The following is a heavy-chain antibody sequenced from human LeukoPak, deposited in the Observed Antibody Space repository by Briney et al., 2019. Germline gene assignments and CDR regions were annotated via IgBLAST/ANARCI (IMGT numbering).Heavy chain of an antibody. V-gene: IGHV1-3*01. D-gene: IGHD3-10*01. J-gene: IGHJ5*02. CDR3: ARSRITLREDWFDP. CDR2: INAGNGNT. CDR1: GYTFTSYA. Sequence: SVKVSCKASGYTFTSYAMHWVRQAPGQRLEWMGWINAGNGNTKYSQKFQGRVTITRDTSASTAYMELSSLRSEDTAVYYCARSRITLREDWFDPWGQGTLVTVSS.